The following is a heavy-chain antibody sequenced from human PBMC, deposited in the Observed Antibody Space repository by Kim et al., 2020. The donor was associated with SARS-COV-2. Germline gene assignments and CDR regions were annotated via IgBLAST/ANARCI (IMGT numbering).Heavy chain of an antibody. CDR2: IIPIFGTA. J-gene: IGHJ3*02. Sequence: SVKVSCKASGGTFSSYAISWVRQAPGQGLEWMGGIIPIFGTANYAQKFQGRVTITADESTSTAYMELSSLRSEDTAVYYCARAMRELFAFDIWGQGTMVTVSS. V-gene: IGHV1-69*13. CDR1: GGTFSSYA. CDR3: ARAMRELFAFDI. D-gene: IGHD1-26*01.